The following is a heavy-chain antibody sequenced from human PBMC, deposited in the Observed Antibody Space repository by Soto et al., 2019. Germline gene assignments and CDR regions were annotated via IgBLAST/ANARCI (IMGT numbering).Heavy chain of an antibody. CDR1: GFIFSNYA. CDR2: ISGSGADT. D-gene: IGHD2-15*01. V-gene: IGHV3-23*01. J-gene: IGHJ4*02. Sequence: EVQLLESGGGLVQPGGSLRLYCEPSGFIFSNYAMSWVRQARGKGLEWVSAISGSGADTYYTESVKGRFTISRDNFKNTLYLQMNSLRAEDTAVYYCAKDTGRGGGSVFDYWGQGTLVTVTS. CDR3: AKDTGRGGGSVFDY.